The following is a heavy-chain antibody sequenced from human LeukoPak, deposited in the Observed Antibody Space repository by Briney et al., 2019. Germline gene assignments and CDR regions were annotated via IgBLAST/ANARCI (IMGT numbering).Heavy chain of an antibody. V-gene: IGHV4-4*02. D-gene: IGHD5-18*01. J-gene: IGHJ5*02. Sequence: SETLSLTCAVSGGSISSSNWWSWVRQPPGKGLEWIGEINHSGSTTYSPSLKSRVTISVDKSKNQFSLKLSSVTAADTAVYYCARSFRYSYGANWFDPWGQGTLVTVSS. CDR2: INHSGST. CDR1: GGSISSSNW. CDR3: ARSFRYSYGANWFDP.